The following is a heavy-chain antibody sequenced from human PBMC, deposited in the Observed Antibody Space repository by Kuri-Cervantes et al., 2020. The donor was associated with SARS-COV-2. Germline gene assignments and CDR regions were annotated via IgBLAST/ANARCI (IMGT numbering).Heavy chain of an antibody. CDR1: GGSISSSSYY. J-gene: IGHJ5*02. Sequence: SETLSLTCTVSGGSISSSSYYWGWIRQPPGKGLEWIGSIYYSGSTYYNPSLKSRVTISVDTSKNQFSLKLSSVTAADTAVYYCARLSYYYDSSGYYGGNWFDPWGQGTLVTVS. CDR2: IYYSGST. CDR3: ARLSYYYDSSGYYGGNWFDP. V-gene: IGHV4-39*07. D-gene: IGHD3-22*01.